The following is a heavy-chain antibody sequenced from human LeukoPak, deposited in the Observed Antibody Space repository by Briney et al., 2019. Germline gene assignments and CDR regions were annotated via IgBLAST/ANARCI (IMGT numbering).Heavy chain of an antibody. J-gene: IGHJ4*02. CDR1: GYTFTGYY. CDR3: ARDYYYDSSGYYSYGY. CDR2: INPNSGGT. D-gene: IGHD3-22*01. Sequence: ASVKVSCKASGYTFTGYYMHWVRQAPGQGLEWMGWINPNSGGTNYAQKFQGRVTMARDTSISTAYMELSRLRSDDTAVYYCARDYYYDSSGYYSYGYWGQGTLVTVSS. V-gene: IGHV1-2*02.